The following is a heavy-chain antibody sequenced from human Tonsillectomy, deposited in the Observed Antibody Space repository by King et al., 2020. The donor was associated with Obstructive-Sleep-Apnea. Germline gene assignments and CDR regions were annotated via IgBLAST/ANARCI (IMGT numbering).Heavy chain of an antibody. CDR2: IYYSGST. CDR3: ARGGTMIVERGAFDI. J-gene: IGHJ3*02. Sequence: VQLQESGPGLVKPSETLSLTCTVSGGSISSYYWSWIRQPPGKGLEWIGYIYYSGSTNYNPSLTSRVTISVYTSKNQFSLKLSSVTAADTAVYYCARGGTMIVERGAFDIWGQGTMVTVSS. CDR1: GGSISSYY. V-gene: IGHV4-59*01. D-gene: IGHD3-22*01.